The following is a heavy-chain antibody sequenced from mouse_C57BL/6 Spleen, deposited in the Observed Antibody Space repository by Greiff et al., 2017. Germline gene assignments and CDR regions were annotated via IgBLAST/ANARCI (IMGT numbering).Heavy chain of an antibody. Sequence: QVQLKESDAELVKPGASVKISCKVSGYTFTDYTIYWMKQRPEQGLEWIGYIYPRDGSTKYNEKLKGKATLTADKSSSTAYMQLSSLTSEDSAVYYCARRTPSPEDYFDYWGQGTTLTVSS. CDR2: IYPRDGST. J-gene: IGHJ2*01. CDR1: GYTFTDYT. CDR3: ARRTPSPEDYFDY. V-gene: IGHV1-78*01.